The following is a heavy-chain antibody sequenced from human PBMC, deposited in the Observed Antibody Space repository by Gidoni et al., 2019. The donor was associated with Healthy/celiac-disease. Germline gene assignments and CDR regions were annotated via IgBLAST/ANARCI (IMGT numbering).Heavy chain of an antibody. CDR1: GGSFSGYY. D-gene: IGHD5-18*01. CDR3: ARVRGNTAMVTPYFDY. Sequence: QVQLQQWGAGLLKPSETLSLTCAVSGGSFSGYYWSWIRQPPGKGLEWIGEINHSGSTNYNPSLKSRVTISVDTSKNQFSLKLSSVTAADTAVYYCARVRGNTAMVTPYFDYWGQGTLVTVSS. V-gene: IGHV4-34*01. CDR2: INHSGST. J-gene: IGHJ4*02.